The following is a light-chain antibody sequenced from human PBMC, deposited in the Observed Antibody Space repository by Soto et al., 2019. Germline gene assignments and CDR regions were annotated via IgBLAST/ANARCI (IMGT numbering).Light chain of an antibody. CDR2: EVS. J-gene: IGLJ1*01. CDR3: NSYTSSNTYV. CDR1: GSDVGSYNR. V-gene: IGLV2-18*02. Sequence: QSALTQPPSVSGSPGQSVTISCTGTGSDVGSYNRVSWYQQPPGTAPKLMIYEVSNRPSGVPDRFSGSKSGNTASLTISGLQPEDEADYYCNSYTSSNTYVFGTGTKLTVL.